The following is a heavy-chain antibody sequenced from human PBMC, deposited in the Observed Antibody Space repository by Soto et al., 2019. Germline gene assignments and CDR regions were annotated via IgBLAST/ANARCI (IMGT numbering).Heavy chain of an antibody. Sequence: QVQLVESGGGVVQPGRSLRLSCAASGFTFSSYAMHWVRQAPGKGLEWVAVISYDGSNKYYADSEKGRFTISRDNSKNTLYLQMNSLRAEDTAVYYCARDRIYSSSWHDYWGQGTLVTVSS. D-gene: IGHD6-13*01. V-gene: IGHV3-30-3*01. J-gene: IGHJ4*02. CDR1: GFTFSSYA. CDR3: ARDRIYSSSWHDY. CDR2: ISYDGSNK.